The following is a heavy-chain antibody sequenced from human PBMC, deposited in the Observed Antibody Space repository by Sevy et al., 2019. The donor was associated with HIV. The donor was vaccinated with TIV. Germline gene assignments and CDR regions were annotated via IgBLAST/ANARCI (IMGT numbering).Heavy chain of an antibody. CDR2: TDPSDSYT. V-gene: IGHV5-10-1*01. J-gene: IGHJ6*02. D-gene: IGHD3-10*01. CDR3: ARRGASLVFYAMDV. Sequence: GESLKISCQGSANSFTTYWINRVRQITGKGLGWMGRTDPSDSYTTYSPSFQGHFTISVDRSSNTAYLQWSSLKASDTGVYYCARRGASLVFYAMDVWGQGTTVTVSS. CDR1: ANSFTTYW.